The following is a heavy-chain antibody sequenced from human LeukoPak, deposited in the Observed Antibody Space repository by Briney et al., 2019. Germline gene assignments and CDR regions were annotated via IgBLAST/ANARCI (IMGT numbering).Heavy chain of an antibody. Sequence: PGGSLRLSCAASGLTFSSYAINCVRQAPGKGLEWVSVISGSGGSTYYADSAKGRFTISRDNSKNTLFLQMNSLRAEDTAVYYCARDNSLGERGVIIGYWGQGTLVTVSS. CDR2: ISGSGGST. D-gene: IGHD3-10*01. CDR3: ARDNSLGERGVIIGY. J-gene: IGHJ4*02. CDR1: GLTFSSYA. V-gene: IGHV3-23*01.